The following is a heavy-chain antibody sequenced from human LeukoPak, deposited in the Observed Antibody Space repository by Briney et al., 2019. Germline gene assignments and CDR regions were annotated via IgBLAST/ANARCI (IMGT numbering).Heavy chain of an antibody. CDR3: ARQSRRYSYVEQYNWFDP. V-gene: IGHV4-59*08. CDR1: GGSISSYY. CDR2: IDYSGST. Sequence: PSETLSLTCTVSGGSISSYYWNWIRQPPGKGLEWIGYIDYSGSTNYNPSLKSRVTISVDTSKNQFSLKLSSVTAADTAVHYCARQSRRYSYVEQYNWFDPWGQGTLVTVSS. J-gene: IGHJ5*02. D-gene: IGHD5-18*01.